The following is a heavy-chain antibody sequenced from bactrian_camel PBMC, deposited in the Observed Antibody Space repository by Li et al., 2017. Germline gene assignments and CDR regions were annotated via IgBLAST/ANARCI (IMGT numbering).Heavy chain of an antibody. V-gene: IGHV3S6*01. CDR1: GFTFSSDS. CDR3: VRAYRDYVFNQADFAY. J-gene: IGHJ6*01. Sequence: HVQLVESGGGLVQPGGSLRLSCATSGFTFSSDSVNWVRQAPGKGLEWVSAIDREGDKTYYADSVKGRFIISRDNAKSTLYLQMNSPKPEDTAVYYCVRAYRDYVFNQADFAYWGQGTQVTVS. D-gene: IGHD4*01. CDR2: IDREGDKT.